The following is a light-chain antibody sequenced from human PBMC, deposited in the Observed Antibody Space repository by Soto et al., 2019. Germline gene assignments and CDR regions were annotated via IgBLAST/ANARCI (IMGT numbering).Light chain of an antibody. CDR1: QRFGSSN. CDR2: STS. V-gene: IGKV3-20*01. Sequence: EIVLTQSPGTLSLSPGERGTLSCRASQRFGSSNLAWYQQKSGQAPRLLIYSTSSRATGIPDRFSGSGSGTDFTLTISRLEPEDFAVYYCQQYGSSPPITFGQGTRLEI. J-gene: IGKJ5*01. CDR3: QQYGSSPPIT.